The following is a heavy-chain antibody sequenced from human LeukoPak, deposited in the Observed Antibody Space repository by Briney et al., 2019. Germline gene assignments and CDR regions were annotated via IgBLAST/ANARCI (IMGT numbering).Heavy chain of an antibody. CDR2: ISSSGRTI. CDR3: ARQPDYYESSAYYLMQFDY. D-gene: IGHD3-22*01. CDR1: GFTFSSYE. J-gene: IGHJ4*02. V-gene: IGHV3-48*03. Sequence: GGSLRLSCAASGFTFSSYEMNWVRQAPGKGLEWISYISSSGRTIYYADSVKGRFTISRDNAKNSLYLQMNSLRAEDTAIYYCARQPDYYESSAYYLMQFDYWGQGTLVTVSS.